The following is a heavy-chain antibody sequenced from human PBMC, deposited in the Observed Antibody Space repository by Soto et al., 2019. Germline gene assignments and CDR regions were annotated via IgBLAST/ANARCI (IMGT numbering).Heavy chain of an antibody. Sequence: GGSLRLSCAASGFTFSSYAMSWVRQAPGKGLEWVSAISGSGGSTYYADSVKGRFTISRDNSRNTLYLEMDSLRAEDTALYYCAKEGSAGTTGNCFEYWGQGTLVTVSS. V-gene: IGHV3-23*01. D-gene: IGHD1-7*01. CDR2: ISGSGGST. J-gene: IGHJ4*02. CDR1: GFTFSSYA. CDR3: AKEGSAGTTGNCFEY.